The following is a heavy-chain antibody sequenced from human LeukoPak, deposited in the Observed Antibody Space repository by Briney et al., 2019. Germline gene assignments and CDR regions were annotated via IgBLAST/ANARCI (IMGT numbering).Heavy chain of an antibody. J-gene: IGHJ4*02. CDR3: AREGRHCSSTSCSYFDY. D-gene: IGHD2-2*01. Sequence: PGGSLRLSCAASGFSFSSYAMHWVRQAPGKGLEWVAVISYDGSNKYYADSVKGRFTISRDNSKNTLFLQMNSLRAEDTAVYYCAREGRHCSSTSCSYFDYWGQGTLVTVSS. CDR2: ISYDGSNK. V-gene: IGHV3-30*04. CDR1: GFSFSSYA.